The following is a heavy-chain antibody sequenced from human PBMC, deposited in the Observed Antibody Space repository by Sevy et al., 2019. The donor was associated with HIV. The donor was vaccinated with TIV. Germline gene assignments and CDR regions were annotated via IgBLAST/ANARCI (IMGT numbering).Heavy chain of an antibody. CDR2: IIPVLGTV. J-gene: IGHJ4*02. Sequence: ASVKISCKASGGIFRTNPFSWVRQAPGQGLEWMGGIIPVLGTVNYARKFQGRVTITADESTKTVYMELSSLRSEDTAVYYCARGGGNGWYYFDYWGQETLVTVSS. V-gene: IGHV1-69*13. D-gene: IGHD6-19*01. CDR3: ARGGGNGWYYFDY. CDR1: GGIFRTNP.